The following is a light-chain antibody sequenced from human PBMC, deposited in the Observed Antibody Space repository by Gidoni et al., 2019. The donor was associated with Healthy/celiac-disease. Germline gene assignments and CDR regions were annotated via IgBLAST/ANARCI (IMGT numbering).Light chain of an antibody. CDR2: EDN. CDR1: SGSIASNY. J-gene: IGLJ2*01. CDR3: QSYDSSNHDVV. V-gene: IGLV6-57*02. Sequence: FMLTQPPSVSESPGKTVTISCTGSSGSIASNYVQWSQQRPGSAPTTVIYEDNQRPSGVPDRFSGSIDSSSNSASLPISGLKTEDEADYYCQSYDSSNHDVVFGGGTKLTVL.